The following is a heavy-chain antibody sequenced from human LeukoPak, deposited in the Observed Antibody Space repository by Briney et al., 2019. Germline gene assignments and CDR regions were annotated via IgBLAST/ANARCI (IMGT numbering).Heavy chain of an antibody. CDR2: LSGSGGGT. D-gene: IGHD3-10*01. V-gene: IGHV3-23*01. CDR3: AKRGVVIRVFLVGFHKEAYYFDS. CDR1: GITLSNYG. J-gene: IGHJ4*02. Sequence: GGSLRLSCAVSGITLSNYGMSWVRQAPGKGLEWVAGLSGSGGGTNFADSVQGRFTISRDNPKNTLYLQMNSLRAEDTAVYFCAKRGVVIRVFLVGFHKEAYYFDSWGQGALVTVSS.